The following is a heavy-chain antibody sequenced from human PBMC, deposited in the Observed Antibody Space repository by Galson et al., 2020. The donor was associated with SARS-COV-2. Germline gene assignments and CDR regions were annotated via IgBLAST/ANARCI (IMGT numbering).Heavy chain of an antibody. CDR3: AKVSPHFPVVSYGQFDR. J-gene: IGHJ2*01. CDR2: ISYEGSTQ. CDR1: GFTFNNFA. V-gene: IGHV3-30*09. Sequence: GGSLRLSCAASGFTFNNFAIHWVRQAPGKGLEWLALISYEGSTQVYADTVKGRSAISRDTSKNTVYLQMSSLRPEDTAIYYCAKVSPHFPVVSYGQFDRWGRGTLVTVAS. D-gene: IGHD2-15*01.